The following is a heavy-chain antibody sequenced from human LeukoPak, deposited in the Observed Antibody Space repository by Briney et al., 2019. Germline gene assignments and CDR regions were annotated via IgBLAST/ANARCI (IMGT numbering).Heavy chain of an antibody. CDR2: IIPIFGTA. V-gene: IGHV1-69*13. CDR3: ASPDNCSGSYCLTPYSSGWGRFDY. D-gene: IGHD3-10*02. Sequence: GASVKVSCKASGGTFSSYAISWVRQAPGQGLEWMGGIIPIFGTANYAQKFQGRVTITADESTSTAYMELSSLRSEDTAVYYCASPDNCSGSYCLTPYSSGWGRFDYWGQGTLVTVSS. J-gene: IGHJ4*02. CDR1: GGTFSSYA.